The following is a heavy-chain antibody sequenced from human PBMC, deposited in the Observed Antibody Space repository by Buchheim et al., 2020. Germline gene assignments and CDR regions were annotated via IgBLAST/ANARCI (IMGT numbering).Heavy chain of an antibody. CDR3: ARVYPVFDY. J-gene: IGHJ4*02. CDR1: GGSISSSSSY. V-gene: IGHV4-39*07. D-gene: IGHD3-16*02. Sequence: QLQLQESGPGLVKASETLSLTCTVSGGSISSSSSYWGWVRQPPGRGLEWIGSFYDSESTYYNPSLKSRLNISADTSQNPFSLKLNSVTAADTAVYYCARVYPVFDYWGQGTL. CDR2: FYDSEST.